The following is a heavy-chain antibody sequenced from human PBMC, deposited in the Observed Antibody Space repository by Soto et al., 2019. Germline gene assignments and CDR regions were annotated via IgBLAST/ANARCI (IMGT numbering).Heavy chain of an antibody. CDR1: GGSISNFY. J-gene: IGHJ6*03. D-gene: IGHD3-9*01. Sequence: PSETLSLTCTVSGGSISNFYWSWIRQPPGKGLEWIGYVYYTGSTSYNPSLKRRVTFSADSSRGQFSLRLNSVTAADTAVYYCARAVLGPDLLADSFVDYYYYMDGWGQGTRSPSP. V-gene: IGHV4-59*08. CDR2: VYYTGST. CDR3: ARAVLGPDLLADSFVDYYYYMDG.